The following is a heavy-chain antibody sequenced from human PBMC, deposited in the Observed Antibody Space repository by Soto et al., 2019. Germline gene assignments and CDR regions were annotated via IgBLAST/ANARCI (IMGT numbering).Heavy chain of an antibody. J-gene: IGHJ4*02. D-gene: IGHD3-22*01. Sequence: QVQLVQSGAEVKKPGASVKVSCKASGYTFTSYDINWVRQATGQGLEWMGWMNPNSGNTAYAQKFQGRVTMTRNTSLSTAYMELSSLRSEEPAVYYCAREKSSGYYYHYWGPGNRVTVSS. CDR3: AREKSSGYYYHY. CDR1: GYTFTSYD. CDR2: MNPNSGNT. V-gene: IGHV1-8*01.